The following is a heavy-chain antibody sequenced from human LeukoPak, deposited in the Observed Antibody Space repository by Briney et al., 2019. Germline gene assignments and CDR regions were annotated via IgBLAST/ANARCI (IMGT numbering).Heavy chain of an antibody. CDR1: GGSISSYY. CDR3: ARTRYYDFWSGYYMDV. D-gene: IGHD3-3*01. V-gene: IGHV4-59*01. Sequence: SETLSLTCTVSGGSISSYYWSWIRQPPGKGLEWIGYIYYSGSTNYNLSLKSRVTISVDTSKNQFSLKLSSVTAADTAVYYCARTRYYDFWSGYYMDVWGKGTTVTVSS. J-gene: IGHJ6*03. CDR2: IYYSGST.